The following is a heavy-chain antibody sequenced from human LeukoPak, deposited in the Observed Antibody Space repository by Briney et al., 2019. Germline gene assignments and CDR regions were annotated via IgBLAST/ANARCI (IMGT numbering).Heavy chain of an antibody. Sequence: GESLKISCKGSGYSFTTYWIGRVRQMSGKGLEWMGIIYPGHSDTRYSPSFQGQVTISADKSISTGYLQWSSLKASDSAMYYCARSASGWGFDDWGQGTLVTVSS. CDR1: GYSFTTYW. CDR2: IYPGHSDT. V-gene: IGHV5-51*01. D-gene: IGHD6-19*01. CDR3: ARSASGWGFDD. J-gene: IGHJ4*02.